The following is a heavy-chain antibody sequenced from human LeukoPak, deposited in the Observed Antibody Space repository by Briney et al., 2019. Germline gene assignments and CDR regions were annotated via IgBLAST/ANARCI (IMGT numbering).Heavy chain of an antibody. J-gene: IGHJ5*02. CDR3: ARAPGEGWFDP. CDR2: IKQDGSEK. CDR1: GFTFSSYW. Sequence: GGSLRLSCAASGFTFSSYWMSWVRQAPGKGLEWVASIKQDGSEKYYVDSVKGRFTISRDNAKNSLYMQMNSLRAEDTALYYCARAPGEGWFDPWGQGTLVTVSS. D-gene: IGHD4-17*01. V-gene: IGHV3-7*01.